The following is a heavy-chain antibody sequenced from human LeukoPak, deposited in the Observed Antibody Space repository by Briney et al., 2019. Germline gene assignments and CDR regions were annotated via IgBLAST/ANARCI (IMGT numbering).Heavy chain of an antibody. CDR2: IIPIFGTA. D-gene: IGHD3-10*01. V-gene: IGHV1-69*13. CDR1: GGTFSSYA. Sequence: SVKVSCKASGGTFSSYAISCVRQAPGQGLEWMGGIIPIFGTANYAQKFQGRVTITADESTSTAYMELSSLRSEDTAVYYCATATTYYYGSGRSPFDYWGQGTLVTVSS. CDR3: ATATTYYYGSGRSPFDY. J-gene: IGHJ4*02.